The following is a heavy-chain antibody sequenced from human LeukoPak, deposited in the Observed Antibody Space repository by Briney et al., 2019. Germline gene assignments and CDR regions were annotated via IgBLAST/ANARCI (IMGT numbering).Heavy chain of an antibody. CDR1: GYSFTSYS. V-gene: IGHV5-51*01. CDR3: ARTGYSSSSSDY. J-gene: IGHJ4*02. CDR2: IYPRDSDT. Sequence: GESLKISCKGSGYSFTSYSIGWVRQMPGKGLEWMGIIYPRDSDTRYSPSFQGQVTISADKSISTAYLQRSSLKASDTAIYYCARTGYSSSSSDYWGQGTLVTVSS. D-gene: IGHD6-13*01.